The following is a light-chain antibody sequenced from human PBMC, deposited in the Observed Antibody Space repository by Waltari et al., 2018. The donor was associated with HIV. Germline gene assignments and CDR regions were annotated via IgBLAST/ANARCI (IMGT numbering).Light chain of an antibody. CDR3: QQYGSSPCT. V-gene: IGKV3-20*01. J-gene: IGKJ2*02. CDR1: QSISSGY. CDR2: GAS. Sequence: EIVLTQSPATLSLSPGERATLSCRASQSISSGYLAWYQQKPGQAPRLLIFGASSRATGIPDRFSGSGSGTVSTLTISSLEPEDFAMYYCQQYGSSPCTFGQGTKLEIK.